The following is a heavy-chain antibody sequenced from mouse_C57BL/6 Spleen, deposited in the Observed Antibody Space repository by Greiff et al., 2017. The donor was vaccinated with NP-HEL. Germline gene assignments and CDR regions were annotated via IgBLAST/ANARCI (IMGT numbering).Heavy chain of an antibody. CDR2: ISYDGSN. J-gene: IGHJ1*03. Sequence: VQLKESGPGLVKPSQSLSLTCSVTGYSITSGYYWNWIRQFPGNKLEWMGYISYDGSNNYNPSLKNRISITRDTSKNQFFLKLNSVTTEDTATYYCARLRGYFDVWGTGTTVTVSS. CDR1: GYSITSGYY. V-gene: IGHV3-6*01. CDR3: ARLRGYFDV.